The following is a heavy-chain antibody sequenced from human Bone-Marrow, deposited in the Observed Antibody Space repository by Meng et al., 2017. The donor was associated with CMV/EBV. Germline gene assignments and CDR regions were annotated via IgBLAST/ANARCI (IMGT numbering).Heavy chain of an antibody. CDR2: IIPILGIA. D-gene: IGHD2-2*01. J-gene: IGHJ6*02. CDR1: GGTFSSYT. V-gene: IGHV1-69*02. Sequence: SVKVSCKASGGTFSSYTISWVRQAPGQGLEWMGRIIPILGIANYAQKFQGRVTITADKSTSTAYMELSSLRSEDTAVYYCARGLVVVPAASPPYYYYGMDVWGQGTTVTVSS. CDR3: ARGLVVVPAASPPYYYYGMDV.